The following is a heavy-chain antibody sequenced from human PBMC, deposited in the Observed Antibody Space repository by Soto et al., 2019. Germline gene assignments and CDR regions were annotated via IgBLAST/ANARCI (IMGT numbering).Heavy chain of an antibody. Sequence: SETLSLTCTVSGGSISSYYWSRIRQPPGKGLEWIGYICSSGSTHYNPSLQNRVTISIDTSKNQVSLKVNSVTAADTAVYYCARDHPHSYGVYYFDYWGQGTPVTVSS. D-gene: IGHD5-18*01. CDR2: ICSSGST. J-gene: IGHJ4*02. CDR3: ARDHPHSYGVYYFDY. CDR1: GGSISSYY. V-gene: IGHV4-59*01.